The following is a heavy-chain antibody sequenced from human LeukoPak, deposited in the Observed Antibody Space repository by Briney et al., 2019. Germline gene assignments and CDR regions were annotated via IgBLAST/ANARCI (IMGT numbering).Heavy chain of an antibody. Sequence: GRSLRLSCAASGFTFSSYAMHWVRQAPGKGLEWVAVISYDGSNKYYADTVKGRFTISRDNSQNTVDLLVNSLRAEDTAVYYCARVWELSYDYWGQGTLVTVSS. V-gene: IGHV3-30*14. CDR3: ARVWELSYDY. CDR2: ISYDGSNK. D-gene: IGHD3-16*02. CDR1: GFTFSSYA. J-gene: IGHJ4*02.